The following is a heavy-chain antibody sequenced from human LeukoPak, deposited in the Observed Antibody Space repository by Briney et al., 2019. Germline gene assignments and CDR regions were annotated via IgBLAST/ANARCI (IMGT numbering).Heavy chain of an antibody. D-gene: IGHD6-19*01. Sequence: GAPVKVSCRASGYTFTGYYIHWVRQPRGQGLEWMAWINPNNSNANYAQNFQDRVTMTRDTSISTAYMELSRLTSDDTAVYYCARRLSSGWLYDAFDIWGQGTMVTVSS. CDR1: GYTFTGYY. V-gene: IGHV1-2*02. CDR2: INPNNSNA. CDR3: ARRLSSGWLYDAFDI. J-gene: IGHJ3*02.